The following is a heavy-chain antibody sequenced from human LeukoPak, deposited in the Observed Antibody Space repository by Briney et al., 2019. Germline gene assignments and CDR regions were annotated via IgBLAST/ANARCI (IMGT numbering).Heavy chain of an antibody. J-gene: IGHJ5*02. CDR3: ARSRRTTAEFDP. CDR2: INHSGST. V-gene: IGHV4-34*01. Sequence: PSETLSLTCAVYGGSFSGYYWSWIRQPPGMGLEWIGEINHSGSTNYNPSLKSRVTISVDTSKNQFSLKLSSVTAADTAVYYCARSRRTTAEFDPWGQGTLVTVSS. D-gene: IGHD2/OR15-2a*01. CDR1: GGSFSGYY.